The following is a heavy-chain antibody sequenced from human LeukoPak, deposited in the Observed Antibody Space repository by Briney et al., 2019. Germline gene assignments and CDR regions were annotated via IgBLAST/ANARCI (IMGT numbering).Heavy chain of an antibody. CDR1: GDSVSSNSAA. CDR3: ARDILGEGST. J-gene: IGHJ5*02. V-gene: IGHV6-1*01. Sequence: SQTLSLTCAISGDSVSSNSAAWNWIRQSPSRGLEWLGRTYYRSTWGHDYALSVKSRITIAPDTSKNQFSLQLNSVTPEDTAVYYCARDILGEGSTWRQGTLVTVSS. CDR2: TYYRSTWGH.